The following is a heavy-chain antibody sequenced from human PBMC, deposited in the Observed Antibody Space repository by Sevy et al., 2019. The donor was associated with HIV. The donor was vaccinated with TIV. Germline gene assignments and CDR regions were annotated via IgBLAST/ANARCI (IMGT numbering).Heavy chain of an antibody. D-gene: IGHD2-21*02. CDR1: GFTFSSYA. CDR2: MTGCGSIT. CDR3: AKDGLHSGDFEYFQD. V-gene: IGHV3-23*01. J-gene: IGHJ1*01. Sequence: GGSLRLSCAASGFTFSSYAMTWVRQAPGKGLDWVSSMTGCGSITYYGDSVKGRFTISRDNSKNTLYLQMNNLRVEDTALYYCAKDGLHSGDFEYFQDWGQGTLVTVSS.